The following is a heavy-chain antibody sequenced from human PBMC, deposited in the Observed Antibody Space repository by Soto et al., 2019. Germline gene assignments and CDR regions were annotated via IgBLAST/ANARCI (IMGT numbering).Heavy chain of an antibody. CDR2: ITSDGSST. Sequence: PGGSLRLSCAASGFTFSSYWMHWVRQAPGKGLVWVSRITSDGSSTSYADSVKGRFTISRDNAKNTLYLQMNSLRAEDTAVYYCARQTYYYDSSGAPRAFDIWGQGTMVTVSS. J-gene: IGHJ3*02. CDR3: ARQTYYYDSSGAPRAFDI. V-gene: IGHV3-74*01. CDR1: GFTFSSYW. D-gene: IGHD3-22*01.